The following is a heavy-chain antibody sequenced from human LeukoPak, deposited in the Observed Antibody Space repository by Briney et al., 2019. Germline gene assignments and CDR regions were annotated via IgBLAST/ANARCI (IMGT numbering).Heavy chain of an antibody. D-gene: IGHD3-3*01. CDR1: GFTFSGFW. CDR3: ARLFRYYDFWSGYSHSDY. Sequence: GGSLRLSCAVSGFTFSGFWMSWSRQAPGKGLEWVSYISSSSSTIYYADSVKGRFTISRDNAKNSLYLQMNSLRDEDTAVYYCARLFRYYDFWSGYSHSDYWGQGTLVTVSS. J-gene: IGHJ4*02. V-gene: IGHV3-48*02. CDR2: ISSSSSTI.